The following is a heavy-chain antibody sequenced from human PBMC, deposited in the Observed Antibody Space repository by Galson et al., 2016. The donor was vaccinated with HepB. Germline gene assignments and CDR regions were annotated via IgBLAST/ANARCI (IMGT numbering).Heavy chain of an antibody. CDR3: AKDTSYRSSWFYFDY. CDR1: GFTFDVYA. V-gene: IGHV3-9*01. Sequence: SLRLSCAASGFTFDVYAMHWVRQAPGKGLEWVSGISWNSGRIGYADSVKGRFTISRDNAKNSLFLQMNSLRPEDTALYYCAKDTSYRSSWFYFDYWGQGALVTVSS. CDR2: ISWNSGRI. J-gene: IGHJ4*02. D-gene: IGHD6-13*01.